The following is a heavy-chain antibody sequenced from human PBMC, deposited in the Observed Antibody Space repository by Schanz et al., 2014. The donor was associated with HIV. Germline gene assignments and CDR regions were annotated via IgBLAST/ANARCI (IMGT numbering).Heavy chain of an antibody. CDR1: GFIFSASA. CDR3: AKDLGSSGWYENYYGMDV. J-gene: IGHJ6*02. V-gene: IGHV3-30*18. Sequence: VQLVESGGGLVQPGRSLTLSCATSGFIFSASAIHWVRQAPGKGLEWVAVISYDGSNKYYADSVKGRFTISRDNSKNTLYLQMNSLRAEDTAVYYCAKDLGSSGWYENYYGMDVWGQGTTVTVSS. CDR2: ISYDGSNK. D-gene: IGHD6-19*01.